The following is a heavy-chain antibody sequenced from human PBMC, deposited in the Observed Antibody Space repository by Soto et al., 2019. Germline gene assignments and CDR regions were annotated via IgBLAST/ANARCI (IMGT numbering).Heavy chain of an antibody. CDR1: GFTFSIYW. V-gene: IGHV3-74*01. J-gene: IGHJ4*02. D-gene: IGHD6-13*01. CDR2: IGSDGSDT. CDR3: ARAPYSSSWYYFDY. Sequence: GGSLRLSCAASGFTFSIYWMHWVRQVPGRGLVWVAHIGSDGSDTNYADSVKGRFTISRDNAKNSLFLQMNSLRAEDTAVYYCARAPYSSSWYYFDYWGQGTLVTVSS.